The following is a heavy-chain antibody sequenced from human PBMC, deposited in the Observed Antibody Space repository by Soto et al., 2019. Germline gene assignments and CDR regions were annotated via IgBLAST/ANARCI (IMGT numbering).Heavy chain of an antibody. CDR3: AREFGWLGKAYFDY. V-gene: IGHV3-7*01. CDR2: IKQDGSEK. CDR1: GFTFSSYW. Sequence: EVQLVESGGGLVQPGGSLRLSCAASGFTFSSYWMSWVRQAPGKGLAWVANIKQDGSEKYYVDSVKGRFTISRDNAKNSLYLQMNSLRAEDTAVCYCAREFGWLGKAYFDYWGQGTLVTVSS. J-gene: IGHJ4*02. D-gene: IGHD6-19*01.